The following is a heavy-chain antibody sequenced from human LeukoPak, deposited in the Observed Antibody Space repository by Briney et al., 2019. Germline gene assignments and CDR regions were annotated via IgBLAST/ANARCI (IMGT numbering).Heavy chain of an antibody. V-gene: IGHV3-30-3*01. CDR3: ARVSSSRWELLGPPDPFDY. J-gene: IGHJ4*02. D-gene: IGHD1-26*01. Sequence: PGGSLRLSCAASGFTFSSYAMHWVRQAPGKGLEWVAVISYDGSNKYYADSVKGRFTISRDNSKNTLYLQMNSLRAEDTAVYYCARVSSSRWELLGPPDPFDYWGQGTLVTVSS. CDR1: GFTFSSYA. CDR2: ISYDGSNK.